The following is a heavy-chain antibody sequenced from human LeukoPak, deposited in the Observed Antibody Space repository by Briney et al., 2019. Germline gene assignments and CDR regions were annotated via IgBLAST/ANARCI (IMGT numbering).Heavy chain of an antibody. Sequence: SETLSLTCTVSGGSISSSSYYWGWIRQPPGKGLEWIGSIYHSGSAYYNPSLKSRVTISVDTSKNQFSLKLSSVTAADTAVFYCAGSDYYYYMDVWGKGTTVTVSS. CDR1: GGSISSSSYY. D-gene: IGHD3-10*01. CDR2: IYHSGSA. J-gene: IGHJ6*03. V-gene: IGHV4-39*01. CDR3: AGSDYYYYMDV.